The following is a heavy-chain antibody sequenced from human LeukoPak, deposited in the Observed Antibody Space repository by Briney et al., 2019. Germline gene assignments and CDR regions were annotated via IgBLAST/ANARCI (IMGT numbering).Heavy chain of an antibody. J-gene: IGHJ4*02. CDR1: GFTVSSNY. CDR3: ARDKVPPLGY. V-gene: IGHV3-7*01. CDR2: IKQDGSEK. D-gene: IGHD3-16*01. Sequence: GGSLRLSCTASGFTVSSNYMTWVRQAPGKGLEWVANIKQDGSEKYYVDSVKGRFTISRGNAKNSLYLQMNSLRAEDTAVYYCARDKVPPLGYWGQGTLVTVSS.